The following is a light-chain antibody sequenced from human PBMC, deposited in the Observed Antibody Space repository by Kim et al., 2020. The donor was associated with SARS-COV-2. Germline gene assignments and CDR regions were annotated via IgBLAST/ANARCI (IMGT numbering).Light chain of an antibody. CDR2: GAS. V-gene: IGKV1-12*01. CDR3: LQTNIFPLT. Sequence: DIQMTQSPSSVSASVGDRVTITCRASRGLSTSLAWYQQKPGKAPKLLVYGASSLHSGVPSRFSGSGSGTDFTLTISSLQPEDFATFYCLQTNIFPLTIGGRTRVEIK. J-gene: IGKJ4*01. CDR1: RGLSTS.